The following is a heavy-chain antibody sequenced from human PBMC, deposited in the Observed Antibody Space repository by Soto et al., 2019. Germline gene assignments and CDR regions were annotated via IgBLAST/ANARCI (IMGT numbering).Heavy chain of an antibody. Sequence: GGSLRLSCAASGFTFSSYAMSWVRQAPGKGLEWVSAISGSGGSTYYADSVKGRFTISRDNSKNTLYLQMNSLRAEDTAVYYCAKLEYRSSDRGWFDPWVQGTLVTVSS. J-gene: IGHJ5*02. CDR3: AKLEYRSSDRGWFDP. CDR1: GFTFSSYA. D-gene: IGHD6-6*01. CDR2: ISGSGGST. V-gene: IGHV3-23*01.